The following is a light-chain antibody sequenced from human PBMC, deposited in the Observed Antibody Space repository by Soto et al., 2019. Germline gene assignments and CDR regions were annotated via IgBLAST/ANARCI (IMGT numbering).Light chain of an antibody. J-gene: IGKJ1*01. CDR2: DAS. V-gene: IGKV3-11*01. Sequence: EIVLTQSPATLSLSPGERATLSCRASQSVSSYLAWYQQKPGQDPRLLIYDASNRATGIPARLSGSGSGTDFTLTISSLEPEDFAVYYCQQRSNWPPWTFGQGTKVEIK. CDR3: QQRSNWPPWT. CDR1: QSVSSY.